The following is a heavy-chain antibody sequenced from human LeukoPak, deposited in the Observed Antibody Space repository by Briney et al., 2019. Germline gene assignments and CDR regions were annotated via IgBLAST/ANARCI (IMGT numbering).Heavy chain of an antibody. CDR3: PRGYMAYYYDSAGY. J-gene: IGHJ4*02. CDR1: GYTFTGYY. Sequence: ASVKVSCKASGYTFTGYYMHWVRQAPGQGLEWMGRINPNSGGANYAQKFQGRVTMTRETSISTAYMELRRLRSDETAVYYCPRGYMAYYYDSAGYWGQGTMVTVSS. D-gene: IGHD3-22*01. V-gene: IGHV1-2*06. CDR2: INPNSGGA.